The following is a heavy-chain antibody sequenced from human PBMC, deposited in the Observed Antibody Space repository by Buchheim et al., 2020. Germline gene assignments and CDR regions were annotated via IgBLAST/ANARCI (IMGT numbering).Heavy chain of an antibody. J-gene: IGHJ4*02. V-gene: IGHV1-2*04. CDR3: ARSTDEIYDSSGYHFDY. CDR1: GYTFTGYY. Sequence: QVQLVQSGAEVKKPGASVKVSCMASGYTFTGYYMHWVRQAPGQGLEWMGWINPNSGGTNYAQKFQGWVTMTRDTSISTAYMELSRLRSDDTAVYYCARSTDEIYDSSGYHFDYWGQGTL. D-gene: IGHD3-22*01. CDR2: INPNSGGT.